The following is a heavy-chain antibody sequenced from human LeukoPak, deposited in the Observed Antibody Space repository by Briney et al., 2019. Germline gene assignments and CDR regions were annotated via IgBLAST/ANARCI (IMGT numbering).Heavy chain of an antibody. CDR3: ARLRPDWIFNPRGGFDL. J-gene: IGHJ4*03. CDR1: CDSIGKDY. CDR2: TYQSATT. Sequence: PSETLSLTCTVSCDSIGKDYWNWVRQSLGQGLEWIGYTYQSATTYYNPSLKSRLSISADTSNNRFFLSLKSVTAADTAVYFCARLRPDWIFNPRGGFDLWGQGTLVRVSS. V-gene: IGHV4-59*08. D-gene: IGHD2-15*01.